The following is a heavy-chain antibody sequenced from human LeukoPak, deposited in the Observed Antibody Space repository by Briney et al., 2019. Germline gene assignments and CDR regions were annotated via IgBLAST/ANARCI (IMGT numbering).Heavy chain of an antibody. Sequence: SETLSLTCTVSGGSISSYYWSWIRQPPGKGLEWIGYIYYSGSTNYNPSLKSRVTISVDTSKNQFSLKLSSVTAADTAVYYCARVAEYCSSTICYDNYIDYWGQGTLVTVSS. CDR1: GGSISSYY. D-gene: IGHD2-2*01. CDR3: ARVAEYCSSTICYDNYIDY. V-gene: IGHV4-59*01. CDR2: IYYSGST. J-gene: IGHJ4*02.